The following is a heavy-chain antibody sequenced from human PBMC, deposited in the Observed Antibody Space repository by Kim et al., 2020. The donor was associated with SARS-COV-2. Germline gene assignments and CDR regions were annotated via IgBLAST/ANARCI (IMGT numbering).Heavy chain of an antibody. CDR1: GGSISSSNW. J-gene: IGHJ6*02. CDR2: IYHSGST. CDR3: ARGRGSGWYRESGGMDV. D-gene: IGHD6-19*01. Sequence: SETLSLTCAVSGGSISSSNWWSWVRQPPGKGLEWIGEIYHSGSTNYNPSLKSRVTISVDKSKNQFSLKLSSVTAADTAVYYCARGRGSGWYRESGGMDVWGQGTTVTVSS. V-gene: IGHV4-4*02.